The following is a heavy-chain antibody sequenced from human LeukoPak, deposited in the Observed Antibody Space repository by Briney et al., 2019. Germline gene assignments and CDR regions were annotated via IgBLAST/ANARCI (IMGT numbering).Heavy chain of an antibody. CDR3: ARTPGFGESPDY. V-gene: IGHV4-39*01. D-gene: IGHD3-10*01. CDR1: GGSVSSSRYY. Sequence: SETLSLTCTVSGGSVSSSRYYWGWIRQPPGKGLEWIGTIYYSGSTYYNPSLKSRVTISVDTPNNQFSLNLNSVTAVDTAVYYCARTPGFGESPDYWGQETLVTVSS. CDR2: IYYSGST. J-gene: IGHJ4*02.